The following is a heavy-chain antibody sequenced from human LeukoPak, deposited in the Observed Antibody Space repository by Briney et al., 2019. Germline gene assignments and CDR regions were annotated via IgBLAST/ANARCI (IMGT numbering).Heavy chain of an antibody. V-gene: IGHV1-46*01. CDR2: INPSGGST. J-gene: IGHJ4*02. Sequence: ASVKVSCKASGYTFTSYYMHWVRQAPGQGLEWMGIINPSGGSTSYAQKFQGRVTMTRDMSTSTVYMELSSLRSDDTAVYYCARPAAGNFDYWGQGTLVTVSS. CDR1: GYTFTSYY. CDR3: ARPAAGNFDY. D-gene: IGHD2-2*01.